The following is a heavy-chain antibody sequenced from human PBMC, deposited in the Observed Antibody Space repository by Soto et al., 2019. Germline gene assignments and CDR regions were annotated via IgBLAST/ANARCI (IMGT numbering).Heavy chain of an antibody. Sequence: GASVKVSCKASGYTSTSYDINWLRQATGQGLEWMGWMNPNSGNTGYAQKFQGRVTMTRNTSISTAYMELSSLRSEDTAVYYCASTIAASGRAFDIWGQGTMVTVSS. V-gene: IGHV1-8*01. CDR1: GYTSTSYD. J-gene: IGHJ3*02. CDR3: ASTIAASGRAFDI. D-gene: IGHD6-6*01. CDR2: MNPNSGNT.